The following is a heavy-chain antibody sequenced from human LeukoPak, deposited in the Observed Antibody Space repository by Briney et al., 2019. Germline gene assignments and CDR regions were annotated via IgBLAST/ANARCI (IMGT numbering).Heavy chain of an antibody. V-gene: IGHV3-74*01. D-gene: IGHD2-2*01. Sequence: GGSLRLSCAASGFTFSSYWMHWVRQAPGKGLVWVSRINSDGSSTSYADSVKGRFTISRDNAKNTLYLQMNSLTAEDTAVYYCARDRYCSSTSCYSWFDPWGQGTLVTVSS. CDR2: INSDGSST. CDR3: ARDRYCSSTSCYSWFDP. J-gene: IGHJ5*02. CDR1: GFTFSSYW.